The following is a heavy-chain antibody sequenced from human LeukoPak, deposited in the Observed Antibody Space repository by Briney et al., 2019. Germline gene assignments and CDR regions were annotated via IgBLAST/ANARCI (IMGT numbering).Heavy chain of an antibody. J-gene: IGHJ4*02. CDR1: GFTFSSYG. Sequence: GGSLRLSCAASGFTFSSYGMHWVRQAPGKGLEWVAVIWYDGSNKYYADSVKGRFTISRDNSKNTLYLQMNSLRAEDTAVYYCAKDPSPITIFGVVTPNDYWGQGTLVTVSS. CDR2: IWYDGSNK. V-gene: IGHV3-30*02. D-gene: IGHD3-3*01. CDR3: AKDPSPITIFGVVTPNDY.